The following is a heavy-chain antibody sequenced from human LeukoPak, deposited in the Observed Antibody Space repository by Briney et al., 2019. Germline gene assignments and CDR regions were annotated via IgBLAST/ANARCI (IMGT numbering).Heavy chain of an antibody. CDR1: GFTFSDYY. Sequence: GGSLRLSCAASGFTFSDYYMSWIRQAPGKGLEWVSYISSSGSTIYYADSVKGRFTISRDNAKNSLYLQMNSLRAEDTAVYYCARRGGSGSYYNYYYYYMDVWGKGTTVTISS. CDR2: ISSSGSTI. D-gene: IGHD3-10*01. J-gene: IGHJ6*03. CDR3: ARRGGSGSYYNYYYYYMDV. V-gene: IGHV3-11*01.